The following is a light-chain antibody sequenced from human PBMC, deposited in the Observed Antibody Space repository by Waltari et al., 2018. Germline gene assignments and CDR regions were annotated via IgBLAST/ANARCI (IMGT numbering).Light chain of an antibody. CDR2: GAS. CDR3: QQLSSYPLA. CDR1: QGISSY. V-gene: IGKV1-9*01. J-gene: IGKJ3*01. Sequence: IQLTQSPSSLSASVGDRVTITCRASQGISSYLAWYQQKPGKAPKLLIYGASTLQSGVPSRFSGSGSGPDFTLTISSLQPEDIATYYCQQLSSYPLAFGTGTKVDIK.